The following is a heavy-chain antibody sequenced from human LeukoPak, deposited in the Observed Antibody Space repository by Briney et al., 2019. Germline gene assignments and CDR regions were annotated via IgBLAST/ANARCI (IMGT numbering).Heavy chain of an antibody. CDR1: GFTFSDSW. V-gene: IGHV3-7*01. D-gene: IGHD5-18*01. CDR3: ARDRGYTSFDY. CDR2: IKEDGSEE. Sequence: GESLKISCGAYGFTFSDSWMNWVRQAPGKGLGWVAAIKEDGSEEYYMGSVKGRFTISRDNAKNSLYLQMNSLRAEDTAVYYCARDRGYTSFDYWGQGTLVIVSS. J-gene: IGHJ4*02.